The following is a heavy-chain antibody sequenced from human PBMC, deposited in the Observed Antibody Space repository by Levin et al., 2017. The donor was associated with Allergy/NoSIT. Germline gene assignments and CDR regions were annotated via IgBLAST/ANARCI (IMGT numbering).Heavy chain of an antibody. V-gene: IGHV3-21*01. Sequence: GGSLRLSCAASGFTFSRNSMNWVRQAPGKGLEWVSSISSSSSYIYYADSVKGRFTISRDNAKNSLYLQMNSLRAEDTAVYYCARDKGGVATQNDYWYFDLWGRGTLVTVSS. CDR3: ARDKGGVATQNDYWYFDL. CDR2: ISSSSSYI. J-gene: IGHJ2*01. CDR1: GFTFSRNS. D-gene: IGHD5-12*01.